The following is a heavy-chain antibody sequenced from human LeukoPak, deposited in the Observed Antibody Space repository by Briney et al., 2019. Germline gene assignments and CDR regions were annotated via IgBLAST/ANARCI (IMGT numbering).Heavy chain of an antibody. CDR1: GGSISNYY. Sequence: PSETLSLTCTVSGGSISNYYWSWIRQPPGKRPEYIGFIYYSGSTSYNPSLKSRVTISVDSSKNQFSLKLSSVTAADTAVYYCARRSDSGYDFDYWGQGTLVTVSS. CDR3: ARRSDSGYDFDY. J-gene: IGHJ4*02. V-gene: IGHV4-59*01. CDR2: IYYSGST. D-gene: IGHD5-12*01.